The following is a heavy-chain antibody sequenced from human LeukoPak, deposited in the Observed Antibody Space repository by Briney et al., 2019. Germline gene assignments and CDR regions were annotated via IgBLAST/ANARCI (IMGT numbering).Heavy chain of an antibody. V-gene: IGHV1-8*01. CDR2: MNPNSGNT. Sequence: ASVKVSCEASGYTFTSYDINWVRQATGQGLEWTGWMNPNSGNTGYAQKFQGRVTMTRNTSISTAYMELSSLRSEDTAVYYCARGQLPNDYGDYWGQGTLVTVSS. D-gene: IGHD1-7*01. J-gene: IGHJ4*02. CDR1: GYTFTSYD. CDR3: ARGQLPNDYGDY.